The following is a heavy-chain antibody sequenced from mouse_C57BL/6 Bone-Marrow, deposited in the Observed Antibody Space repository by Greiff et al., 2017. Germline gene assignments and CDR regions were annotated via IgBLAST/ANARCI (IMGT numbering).Heavy chain of an antibody. V-gene: IGHV5-17*01. Sequence: EVQLVESGGGLVKPGGSLKLSCAASGFTFSDYGMHWVRQAPEKGLEWVAYISSGSSTIYYADKVKGRFTISRDNAKNTLFRQKPSLRSEDTAMYYCAMLYPFDYWGQGTTLTVSS. CDR2: ISSGSSTI. J-gene: IGHJ2*01. CDR3: AMLYPFDY. CDR1: GFTFSDYG.